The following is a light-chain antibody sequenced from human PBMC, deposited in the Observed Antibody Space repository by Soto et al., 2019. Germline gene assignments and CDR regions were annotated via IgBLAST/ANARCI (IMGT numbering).Light chain of an antibody. Sequence: QSVLTHPASVSGSPGQSITISFTGTSSDVGGYNYVSWYQQHPGKAPKLMIYEVSHRPSGVANRFSGSKSGNTASLTISGLQAEDAADYYCSSYTSSSTPDVVGTGTKLTVL. CDR1: SSDVGGYNY. V-gene: IGLV2-14*01. CDR3: SSYTSSSTPDV. CDR2: EVS. J-gene: IGLJ1*01.